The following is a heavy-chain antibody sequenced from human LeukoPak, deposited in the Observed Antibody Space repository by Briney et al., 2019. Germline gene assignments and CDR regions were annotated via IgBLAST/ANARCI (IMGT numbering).Heavy chain of an antibody. CDR1: GGTFSSYA. CDR3: ARGITVSATPPFDY. Sequence: GASVKVSCKASGGTFSSYAINWVRQAPGQGLEWMGRIIPLLDIVNSAQNFQGRVTITADKSTSTASMELSSLKSEDTAVYYCARGITVSATPPFDYWGQGTLVTVSS. D-gene: IGHD2-15*01. J-gene: IGHJ4*02. CDR2: IIPLLDIV. V-gene: IGHV1-69*04.